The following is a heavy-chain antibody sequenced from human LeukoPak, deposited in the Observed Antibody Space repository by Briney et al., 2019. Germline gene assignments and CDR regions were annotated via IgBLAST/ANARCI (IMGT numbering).Heavy chain of an antibody. J-gene: IGHJ5*02. CDR1: GGSFSGYY. V-gene: IGHV4-34*01. D-gene: IGHD1-7*01. CDR3: ARHRLELLEGGWFDP. Sequence: SETLSLTCAVYGGSFSGYYWSWIRQPPGKGLEWIGEINHSGSTNYNPSLKSRVTISVDTSRNQFSLKLSSVTAADTAVYYCARHRLELLEGGWFDPWGQGTLVTVSS. CDR2: INHSGST.